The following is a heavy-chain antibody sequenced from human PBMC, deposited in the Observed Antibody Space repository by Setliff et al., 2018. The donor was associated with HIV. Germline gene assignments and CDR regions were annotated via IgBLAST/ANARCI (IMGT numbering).Heavy chain of an antibody. CDR3: ARAGGSGSYYWFDP. V-gene: IGHV4-30-4*08. D-gene: IGHD3-10*01. J-gene: IGHJ5*02. CDR2: IYYSVST. Sequence: SETLSLTCTVSGGSISSGDYFWSWIRQPPGKGLEWIWYIYYSVSTYYNPSLKSRVTISVDTSKNQFSLKLSSVTAADTAVYYCARAGGSGSYYWFDPWGQGTLVTVSS. CDR1: GGSISSGDYF.